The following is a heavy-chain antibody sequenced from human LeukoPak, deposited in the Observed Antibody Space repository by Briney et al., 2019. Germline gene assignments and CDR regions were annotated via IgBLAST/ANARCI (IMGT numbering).Heavy chain of an antibody. D-gene: IGHD5-18*01. CDR2: IHYTGST. J-gene: IGHJ5*02. CDR1: GGSISSISSNN. V-gene: IGHV4-39*01. Sequence: SETLSLTCAVSGGSISSISSNNWAWIRQPPGKGLELIAAIHYTGSTYYNPSFMSRVTISVDTSKNQFSLKLNSLTATDTAVYYRARLPTGYPNWFDTWGQGILVTVSS. CDR3: ARLPTGYPNWFDT.